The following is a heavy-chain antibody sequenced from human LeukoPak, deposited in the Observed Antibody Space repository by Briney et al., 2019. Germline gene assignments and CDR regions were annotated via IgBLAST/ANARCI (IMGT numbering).Heavy chain of an antibody. CDR1: GYTFTSYG. D-gene: IGHD2-15*01. V-gene: IGHV1-69*13. J-gene: IGHJ5*02. CDR3: ARGHSPKPYCSGGSCYNWFDP. Sequence: SVKVSCKASGYTFTSYGISWVRQAPGQGLEWMGGIIPIFGTANHAQKFQGRVTITADESTSTAYMELSSLRSEDTAVYYCARGHSPKPYCSGGSCYNWFDPWGQGTLVTVSS. CDR2: IIPIFGTA.